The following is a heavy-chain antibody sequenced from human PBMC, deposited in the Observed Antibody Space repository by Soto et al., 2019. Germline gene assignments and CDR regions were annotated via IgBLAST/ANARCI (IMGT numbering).Heavy chain of an antibody. J-gene: IGHJ5*02. CDR3: ARLVAMVRGVTLFDP. Sequence: SETLSLTCTVSGGSISSSSYYWGWIRQPPGKGLEWIGSIYYSGSTYYNPSLKSRVTISVDTSKNQFSLKLSSVTAADTAVYYCARLVAMVRGVTLFDPWGQGTLVTVSS. D-gene: IGHD3-10*01. CDR2: IYYSGST. V-gene: IGHV4-39*01. CDR1: GGSISSSSYY.